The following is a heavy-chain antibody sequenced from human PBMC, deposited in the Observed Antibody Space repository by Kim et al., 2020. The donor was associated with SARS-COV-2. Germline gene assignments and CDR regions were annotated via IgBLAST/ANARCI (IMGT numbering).Heavy chain of an antibody. CDR3: LRVAAGGADLFWYFDL. V-gene: IGHV3-48*04. D-gene: IGHD3-3*01. J-gene: IGHJ2*01. CDR2: VGYTGTI. CDR1: GFTFSLYS. Sequence: GGSLRLSCETSGFTFSLYSILWVRQAPGKGLEWISYVGYTGTILYSASAMGRFSITTDSGKNSPLLQLDSRRVADTTAYYCLRVAAGGADLFWYFDLWAR.